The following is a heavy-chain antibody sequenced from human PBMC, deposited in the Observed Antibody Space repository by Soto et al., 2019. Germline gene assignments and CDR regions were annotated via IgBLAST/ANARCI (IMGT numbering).Heavy chain of an antibody. CDR1: GGSISSGGYS. D-gene: IGHD1-26*01. J-gene: IGHJ5*02. CDR2: IYHSGST. V-gene: IGHV4-30-2*01. Sequence: QLQLQESGSGLVKPSQTLSLTCAVSGGSISSGGYSWSWIRQPPGKGLEWIGYIYHSGSTYYNPSLKSRVTRSVDRSKNQFSLKLSSVTAADTAVYYCARERLVGDGWFDLWGQGTLVTVSS. CDR3: ARERLVGDGWFDL.